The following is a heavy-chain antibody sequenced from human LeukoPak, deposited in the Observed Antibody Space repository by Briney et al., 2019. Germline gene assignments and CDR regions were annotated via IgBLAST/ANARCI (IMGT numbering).Heavy chain of an antibody. CDR2: TYYRSKWYN. CDR3: ARGVATGGKNWFDP. V-gene: IGHV6-1*01. Sequence: SQTLSLTCAISGDSVSSNSAAWNWIRQSSSRGLEWLGRTYYRSKWYNDYAVSVKSRITINPDTSKNQFSLQLNSVTPEGTAVYYCARGVATGGKNWFDPWGQGTLVTVSS. CDR1: GDSVSSNSAA. D-gene: IGHD5-12*01. J-gene: IGHJ5*02.